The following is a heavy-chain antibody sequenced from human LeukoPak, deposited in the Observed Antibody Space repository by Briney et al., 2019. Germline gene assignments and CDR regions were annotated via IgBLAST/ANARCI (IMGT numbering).Heavy chain of an antibody. V-gene: IGHV4-59*08. CDR3: ARHPRSGWYIQPIDY. CDR1: GGSISSYY. J-gene: IGHJ4*02. Sequence: SETLSLTCTVSGGSISSYYWSWIRQPPGKGLEWIGYIYYSGSTNYNPSLKSRVTISVHTSKNQFSLKLSSVTAADTAVYYCARHPRSGWYIQPIDYWGQGTLVTVSS. D-gene: IGHD6-19*01. CDR2: IYYSGST.